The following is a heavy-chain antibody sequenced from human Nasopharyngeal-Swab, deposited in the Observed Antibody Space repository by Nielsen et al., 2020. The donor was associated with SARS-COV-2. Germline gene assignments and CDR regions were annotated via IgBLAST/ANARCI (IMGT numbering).Heavy chain of an antibody. CDR3: ARGDYDFWSGYYWGY. CDR2: INYSGST. Sequence: SETLSLTCAVYGVSFSGYCWSWIRQSPGKGLEWIGEINYSGSTNYNASLKSRVTISEDTTKNQFSLKLSSVTAADTAVYYCARGDYDFWSGYYWGYWGQGTLVTVSS. V-gene: IGHV4-34*01. D-gene: IGHD3-3*01. CDR1: GVSFSGYC. J-gene: IGHJ4*02.